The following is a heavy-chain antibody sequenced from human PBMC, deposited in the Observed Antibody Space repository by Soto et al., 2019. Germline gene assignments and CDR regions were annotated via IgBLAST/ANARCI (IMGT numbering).Heavy chain of an antibody. D-gene: IGHD6-13*01. J-gene: IGHJ5*02. CDR1: GYTFTSYD. Sequence: QVQLVQSGAEVKKPGASVKVSCKASGYTFTSYDINWVRQATGQGLAWMGWMNPNSGNTGYAQKFQGRVTMTRTTSRSTAYMGLSSLRSEDTAVYYCARTRIAAAGNWFDPWGQGTLVTVSS. CDR2: MNPNSGNT. V-gene: IGHV1-8*01. CDR3: ARTRIAAAGNWFDP.